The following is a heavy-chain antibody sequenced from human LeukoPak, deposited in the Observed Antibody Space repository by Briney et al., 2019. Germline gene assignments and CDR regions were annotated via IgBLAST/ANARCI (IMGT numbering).Heavy chain of an antibody. V-gene: IGHV4-59*08. CDR3: AGLQYYYDSSGYYTP. D-gene: IGHD3-22*01. Sequence: SETLSLTCTVSGGSISSYYWSWIRQPPGKGLEWIGYTYYSGSTNYNPSLKSRVTISVDTSKNQFSLKLSSVTAADTAVYYCAGLQYYYDSSGYYTPWGQGTLVTVSS. CDR1: GGSISSYY. J-gene: IGHJ5*02. CDR2: TYYSGST.